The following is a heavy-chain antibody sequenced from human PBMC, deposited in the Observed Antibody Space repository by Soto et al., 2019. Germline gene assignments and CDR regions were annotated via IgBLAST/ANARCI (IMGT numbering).Heavy chain of an antibody. Sequence: ASVKVSCKASGHTFTSSYIHWVRQAPGQGLEWMGIINPSGGSTNYAQKFQGRVIMTRDTSTSTVYMDLSSLRSEDTAVYYCARGQYYFDSWGQGTLVTVSS. CDR2: INPSGGST. CDR3: ARGQYYFDS. CDR1: GHTFTSSY. J-gene: IGHJ4*02. V-gene: IGHV1-46*01.